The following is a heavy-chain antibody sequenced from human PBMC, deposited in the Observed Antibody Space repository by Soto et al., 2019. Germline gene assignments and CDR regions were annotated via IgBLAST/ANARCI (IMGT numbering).Heavy chain of an antibody. V-gene: IGHV2-5*02. CDR2: LYWDETR. D-gene: IGHD1-1*01. Sequence: QITLKESSPTLVKPTQTLTLTCSFSGFSLYSGGVGVGWIRQPPGKALEWLALLYWDETRRFNASLKNTLTIAKDTSENLVVLTMTDMGPVDTGTYFCAHYTTNTYFDVWGKGTTVTVSS. CDR1: GFSLYSGGVG. CDR3: AHYTTNTYFDV. J-gene: IGHJ6*04.